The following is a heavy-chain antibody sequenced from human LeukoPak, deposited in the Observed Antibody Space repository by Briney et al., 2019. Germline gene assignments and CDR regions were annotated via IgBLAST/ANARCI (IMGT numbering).Heavy chain of an antibody. V-gene: IGHV4-59*01. Sequence: PSETLSLTCTVSGGSISSYYWSWIRQPPGKGLEWIGYIYYSGSTNYNPSLKSRVTISVDTSKNQFSLKLSSVTAADTAVYYCARAGDGWDGSGSYVWFDPWGQGTLVTVSS. CDR3: ARAGDGWDGSGSYVWFDP. D-gene: IGHD3-10*01. CDR2: IYYSGST. CDR1: GGSISSYY. J-gene: IGHJ5*02.